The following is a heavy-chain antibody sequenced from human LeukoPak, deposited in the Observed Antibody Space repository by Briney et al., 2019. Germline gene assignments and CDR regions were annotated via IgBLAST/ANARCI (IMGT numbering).Heavy chain of an antibody. CDR3: ATTRLRHEDYYYYMDV. CDR2: IGSGSGAI. J-gene: IGHJ6*03. CDR1: GFTFSSYS. D-gene: IGHD4-17*01. Sequence: GGSLRLSCAASGFTFSSYSMNWVRQSPVRGLEWISYIGSGSGAIFYAPSLQGRFTISRDNAKNSLYLQMNSLRAEDTAVYYCATTRLRHEDYYYYMDVWGKGTTVTVSS. V-gene: IGHV3-48*01.